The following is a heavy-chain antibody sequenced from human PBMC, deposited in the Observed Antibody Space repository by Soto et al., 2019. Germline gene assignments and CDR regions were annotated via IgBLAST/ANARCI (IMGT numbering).Heavy chain of an antibody. Sequence: GESLKISCKGSGYSFTSYWIGWVRQMLGKGLEWMGIIYPGDSDTRYSPSFQGQVTISADKSISTAYLQWSSLKASDTAMYYCARRGGYDWTYYYYGMDVWGQGTTVTVSS. CDR2: IYPGDSDT. J-gene: IGHJ6*02. V-gene: IGHV5-51*01. D-gene: IGHD5-12*01. CDR3: ARRGGYDWTYYYYGMDV. CDR1: GYSFTSYW.